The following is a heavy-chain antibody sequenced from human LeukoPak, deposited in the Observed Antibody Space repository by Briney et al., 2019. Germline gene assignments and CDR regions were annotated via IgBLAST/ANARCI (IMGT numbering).Heavy chain of an antibody. CDR1: GFTFSSYW. Sequence: PGGSLRLSCAASGFTFSSYWMHWFRQAPGKGLVWVSRINSDGSTTSYADSVKGRFTISRDNAKNTLYLQMNSLRAEDTAVYYCARDLVPYDSSGFYDYWGQGTLLTVSS. CDR3: ARDLVPYDSSGFYDY. J-gene: IGHJ4*02. D-gene: IGHD3-22*01. V-gene: IGHV3-74*01. CDR2: INSDGSTT.